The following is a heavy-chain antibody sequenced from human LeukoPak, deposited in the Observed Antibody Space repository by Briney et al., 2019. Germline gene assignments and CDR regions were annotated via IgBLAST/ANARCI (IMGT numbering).Heavy chain of an antibody. CDR2: INHSGST. Sequence: SETLSLTCAVYGGSFSGYYWSWIRQPPGKGLEWIGEINHSGSTNYNPSLKSRVTISVDTSKNQFSLKMSSVTAADTAVYYCAREIRLWPYVAGWFDPWGQGTLVTVSS. CDR3: AREIRLWPYVAGWFDP. V-gene: IGHV4-34*01. J-gene: IGHJ5*02. D-gene: IGHD5-18*01. CDR1: GGSFSGYY.